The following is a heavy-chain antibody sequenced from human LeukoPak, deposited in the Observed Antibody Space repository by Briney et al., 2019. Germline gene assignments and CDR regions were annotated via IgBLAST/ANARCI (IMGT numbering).Heavy chain of an antibody. V-gene: IGHV4-39*01. CDR1: GGSISSSSYY. D-gene: IGHD4-17*01. J-gene: IGHJ4*02. Sequence: SETLSLTCTVSGGSISSSSYYWGWIRQPPGKGLEWIGSIYYSGSTYYNPSLKSRVTISVDTSKNQFSLKLSSVTAADTAVYYCARQKYGDYHFDYWGQGTLVTVSS. CDR2: IYYSGST. CDR3: ARQKYGDYHFDY.